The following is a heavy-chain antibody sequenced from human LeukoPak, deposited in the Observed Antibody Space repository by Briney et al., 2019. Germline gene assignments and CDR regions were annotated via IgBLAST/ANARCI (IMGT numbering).Heavy chain of an antibody. J-gene: IGHJ4*02. Sequence: SETLSLTCTVSGGSISSSSYYWGWIRQPPGKGLEWIGSIYYSGSTYYNPSLKSRVTISVDTSKNQFSLKLSSVTAADTAVYYCARDPVTPKYYYDSGVRGQGTLVTVSS. CDR1: GGSISSSSYY. CDR2: IYYSGST. V-gene: IGHV4-39*07. D-gene: IGHD3-22*01. CDR3: ARDPVTPKYYYDSGV.